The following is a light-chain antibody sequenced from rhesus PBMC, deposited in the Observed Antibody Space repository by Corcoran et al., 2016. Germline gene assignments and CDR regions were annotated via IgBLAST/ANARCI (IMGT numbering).Light chain of an antibody. Sequence: DIQMTQSPSSLSASVGDRVTITCRAGDNVNNYLHWYQQKPGKAPKLLIYKASTLQSGVPSRFSGSGSGTAFTLTISSLQPEDFATYYCQHSLCIPLPFGPGTKLDI. J-gene: IGKJ3*01. V-gene: IGKV1-74*01. CDR3: QHSLCIPLP. CDR2: KAS. CDR1: DNVNNY.